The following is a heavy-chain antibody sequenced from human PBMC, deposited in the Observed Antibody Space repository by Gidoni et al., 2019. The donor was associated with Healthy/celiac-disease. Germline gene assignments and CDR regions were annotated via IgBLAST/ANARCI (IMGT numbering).Heavy chain of an antibody. CDR1: GFTFGDYA. CDR2: IRSKAYGGTT. D-gene: IGHD6-19*01. CDR3: TRAIRSGWYSYYFDY. V-gene: IGHV3-49*05. J-gene: IGHJ4*02. Sequence: EVQLVESGGGLVKPGRSLRLSCTASGFTFGDYAMSWFRQAPGKGLGWVGFIRSKAYGGTTEYAASVKGRFTISRDDSKSIAYLQMNSLKTEDTAVYYCTRAIRSGWYSYYFDYWGQGTLVTVSS.